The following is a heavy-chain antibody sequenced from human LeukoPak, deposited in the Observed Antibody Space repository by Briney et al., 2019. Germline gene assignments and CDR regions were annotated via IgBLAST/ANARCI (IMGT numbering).Heavy chain of an antibody. J-gene: IGHJ4*02. V-gene: IGHV2-70*11. CDR3: ARSITMVRGVIMPDY. CDR1: GFSLSTSGVG. D-gene: IGHD3-10*01. Sequence: SGPTLVKPTRTLTLTCTFSGFSLSTSGVGVGWIRQPPGKALEWLARIDWDDDKYYGTSLKTRLTISKDTSKNQVVLTMTNMDPVDTATYYCARSITMVRGVIMPDYWGQGTLVTVSS. CDR2: IDWDDDK.